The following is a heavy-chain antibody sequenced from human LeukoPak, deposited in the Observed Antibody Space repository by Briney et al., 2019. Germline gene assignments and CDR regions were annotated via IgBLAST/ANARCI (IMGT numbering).Heavy chain of an antibody. J-gene: IGHJ5*02. CDR3: ARDLDWFDP. CDR2: TYYRSKWYN. V-gene: IGHV6-1*01. Sequence: SQTLSLTCVISGDSYSSNSAARNWIRQSPSRGLEWLGRTYYRSKWYNNYAVSVKSRITINPDTSKSQFSMQLISVTPEDTAVYYCARDLDWFDPWGQGTLVTVSS. CDR1: GDSYSSNSAA.